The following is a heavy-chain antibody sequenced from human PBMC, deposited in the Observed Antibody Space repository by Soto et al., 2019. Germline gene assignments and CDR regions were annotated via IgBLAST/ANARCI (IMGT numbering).Heavy chain of an antibody. CDR1: GFTFSDYY. V-gene: IGHV3-11*06. J-gene: IGHJ4*02. CDR3: VRGGSYCGGDCFDY. CDR2: ISGSGTYT. Sequence: QVQLVESGGGLVKPGGSLRLSCAASGFTFSDYYMSWIRQAPGKGLEWVSYISGSGTYTNYGDSVKGRFTISRDKAKNSLYLQMNSLRAEDTAVYYWVRGGSYCGGDCFDYWGQGTLVTGSS. D-gene: IGHD2-21*02.